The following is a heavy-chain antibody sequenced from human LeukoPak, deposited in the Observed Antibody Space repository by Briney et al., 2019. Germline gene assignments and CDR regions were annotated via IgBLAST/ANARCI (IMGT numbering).Heavy chain of an antibody. V-gene: IGHV3-30*02. CDR3: AKGSGSYLSPLYYFDY. CDR2: IRYDGSNK. Sequence: GGSLRLSCAASGFTFSSYGMHWVRQAPGKGLEWVAFIRYDGSNKYYADSVKGRFTISRDSSKNTLYLQMNSLRAEDTAVYYCAKGSGSYLSPLYYFDYWGQGTLVTVSS. J-gene: IGHJ4*02. D-gene: IGHD1-26*01. CDR1: GFTFSSYG.